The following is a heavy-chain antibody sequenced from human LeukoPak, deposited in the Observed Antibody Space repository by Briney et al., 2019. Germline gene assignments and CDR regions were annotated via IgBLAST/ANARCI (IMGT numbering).Heavy chain of an antibody. D-gene: IGHD2-21*02. Sequence: ESGPTLVNPTQTLTLTCTFSGFSLSTSEVGVGWIRQPPGKALEWLAVIYWDDDKRYSPSLKSRLTITKDTSKNQVVLTMTNMDVVDTATYYCAHINHCGGDCYYFDYWGQGTLVTASS. J-gene: IGHJ4*02. CDR3: AHINHCGGDCYYFDY. CDR1: GFSLSTSEVG. CDR2: IYWDDDK. V-gene: IGHV2-5*02.